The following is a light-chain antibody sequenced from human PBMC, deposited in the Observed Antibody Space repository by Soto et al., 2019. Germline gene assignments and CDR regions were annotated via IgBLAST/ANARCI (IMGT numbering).Light chain of an antibody. V-gene: IGKV3-15*01. Sequence: EIVMTQSPATLSVSPGERATLSCRASQSVSSKLAWYQQRPGQAPRLLIYDASTRATGIPARFSGSGSGTEFTLTISSLQSEDFAVYYCQRYNTWPLTFGGGTKVEIK. CDR3: QRYNTWPLT. J-gene: IGKJ4*01. CDR2: DAS. CDR1: QSVSSK.